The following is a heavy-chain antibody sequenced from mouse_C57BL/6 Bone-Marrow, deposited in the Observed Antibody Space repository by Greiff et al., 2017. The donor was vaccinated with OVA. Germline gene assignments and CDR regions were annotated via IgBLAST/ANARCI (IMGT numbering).Heavy chain of an antibody. J-gene: IGHJ4*01. CDR1: GYTFTSYW. V-gene: IGHV1-64*01. CDR3: DLTLYYYAMDY. CDR2: IHPNSGST. Sequence: QVQLKQPGAELVKPGASVKLSCKASGYTFTSYWIHWVKQRPGQGLEWIGMIHPNSGSTNYNEKFKSKATLTVDKSSSTAYMQLSSLTSEDSAVYYCDLTLYYYAMDYWGQGTSVTVSS. D-gene: IGHD4-1*01.